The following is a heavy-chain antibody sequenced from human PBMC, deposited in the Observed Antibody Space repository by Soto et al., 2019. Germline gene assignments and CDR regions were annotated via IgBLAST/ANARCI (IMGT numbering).Heavy chain of an antibody. CDR1: GFTFSNYG. V-gene: IGHV3-30*03. Sequence: QVQLVESGGGVVQPGGSLRLSCAASGFTFSNYGMHWVRQAPGKGLEWVAVISYDASNKYYADSVKGRLTISRDNSKNSLYLQMNSLTTEDTAVYYCARDWVWFGAHPINYWGQGTVVTVSS. J-gene: IGHJ4*02. D-gene: IGHD3-10*01. CDR2: ISYDASNK. CDR3: ARDWVWFGAHPINY.